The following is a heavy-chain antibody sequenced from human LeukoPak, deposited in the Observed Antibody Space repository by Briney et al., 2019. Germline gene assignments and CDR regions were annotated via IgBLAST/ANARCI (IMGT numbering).Heavy chain of an antibody. J-gene: IGHJ3*02. CDR2: ISSSSTI. CDR3: ASLIVVVPAAPLVGAFDI. Sequence: GGSLRLSCAASGFTFSSYSMNWVRQAPGKGLEWVSYISSSSTIYYADSVKGRFTISRDNAKNSLYLQMNSLRAEDTAVYYCASLIVVVPAAPLVGAFDIWRQGTMVTVSS. V-gene: IGHV3-48*01. CDR1: GFTFSSYS. D-gene: IGHD2-2*01.